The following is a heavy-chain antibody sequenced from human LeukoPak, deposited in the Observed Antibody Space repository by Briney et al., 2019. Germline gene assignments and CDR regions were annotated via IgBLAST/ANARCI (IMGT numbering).Heavy chain of an antibody. CDR2: IWYDGSNK. J-gene: IGHJ4*02. D-gene: IGHD3-22*01. V-gene: IGHV3-33*01. CDR1: GFTFSSYG. CDR3: ARDDSSGYYSLITDY. Sequence: GRSLRLSCAASGFTFSSYGMHWVRQAPGKGLEWVAVIWYDGSNKYYADSVKGRFTISRDKSKNTLYLQMNSLRAEDTAVYYCARDDSSGYYSLITDYWGQGTLVTVSS.